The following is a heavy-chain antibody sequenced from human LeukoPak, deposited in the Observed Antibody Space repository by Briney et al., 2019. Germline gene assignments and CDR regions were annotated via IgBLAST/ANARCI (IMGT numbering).Heavy chain of an antibody. CDR1: GGSISSHY. Sequence: SETLSLTCTVSGGSISSHYWSWIRQPPGKGLEWIGYIYYSGSTNYNPSLKSRVTISADTSKNQFSLKLSSVTAADTAVYYCASRSGYSYYYYMDVWGKGTTVTVSS. CDR2: IYYSGST. V-gene: IGHV4-59*11. D-gene: IGHD2-21*01. J-gene: IGHJ6*03. CDR3: ASRSGYSYYYYMDV.